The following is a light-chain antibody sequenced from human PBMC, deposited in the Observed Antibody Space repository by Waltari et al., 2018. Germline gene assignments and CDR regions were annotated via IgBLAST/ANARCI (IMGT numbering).Light chain of an antibody. CDR2: TAS. Sequence: DIQLTQSPSSLSASVGDRVTMTCRASQSITHFLNWFQHKPGKAPKLLISTASTLQSGVPSRFSGSGSGTDFTLTVSGLQPEDFAVYFCQQIHSSPYTFGQGTKLEIK. CDR3: QQIHSSPYT. J-gene: IGKJ2*01. CDR1: QSITHF. V-gene: IGKV1-39*01.